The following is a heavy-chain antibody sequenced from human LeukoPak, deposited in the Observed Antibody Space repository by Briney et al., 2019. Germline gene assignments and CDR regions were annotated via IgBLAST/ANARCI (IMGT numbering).Heavy chain of an antibody. D-gene: IGHD1-26*01. CDR3: VKDLSGSFSLDQ. J-gene: IGHJ4*02. Sequence: GGSLRLSCAASGFTFSSYEMNWVRQAPGKGLEYVAIINDNGYNTDYAGSVKGRFTVARDNSKNTLYLQMSSLRPEDTAVYYCVKDLSGSFSLDQWGQGTLVTVSS. CDR2: INDNGYNT. V-gene: IGHV3-64D*09. CDR1: GFTFSSYE.